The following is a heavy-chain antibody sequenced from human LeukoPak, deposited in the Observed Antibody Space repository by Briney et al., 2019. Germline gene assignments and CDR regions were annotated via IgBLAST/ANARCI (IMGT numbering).Heavy chain of an antibody. CDR3: ARRVRAARRIGFDY. CDR1: GGSISSGGYS. Sequence: SQTLSLTCAVSGGSISSGGYSWSWIRQPPGKGLEWIGYFYHSGSTYYNPSLKSRVTISVDRSKNQFSLKLSSVTAADTAVYYCARRVRAARRIGFDYWGQGTLVTVSS. D-gene: IGHD6-6*01. CDR2: FYHSGST. V-gene: IGHV4-30-2*01. J-gene: IGHJ4*02.